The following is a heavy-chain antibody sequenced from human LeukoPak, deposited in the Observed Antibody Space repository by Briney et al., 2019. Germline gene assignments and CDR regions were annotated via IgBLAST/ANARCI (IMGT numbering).Heavy chain of an antibody. V-gene: IGHV3-15*01. J-gene: IGHJ3*02. CDR3: TTDRKRWQWLAPYAFDI. CDR1: GFTFSNAW. D-gene: IGHD6-19*01. CDR2: IKSKTDGGTT. Sequence: GGSLRLSCAASGFTFSNAWMSWVRQAPGKGLEWVGRIKSKTDGGTTDYAAPVKGRFTIPRDDSKNTLYLQMNSLKTEDTAVYYCTTDRKRWQWLAPYAFDIWGQGTMVTVSS.